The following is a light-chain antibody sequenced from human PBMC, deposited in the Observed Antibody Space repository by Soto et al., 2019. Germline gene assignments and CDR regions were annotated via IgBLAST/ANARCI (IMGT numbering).Light chain of an antibody. CDR1: QSVSSSY. Sequence: EIVLTQSPGTLSLSPGERATLSCRASQSVSSSYLAWYQQKPGQAPRLLIYGASSRATGIPDRFSGSGSGTDFTLTISRLEPEDFAVYYCQQYDSSLYTFGQGTKLAIK. CDR2: GAS. CDR3: QQYDSSLYT. V-gene: IGKV3-20*01. J-gene: IGKJ2*01.